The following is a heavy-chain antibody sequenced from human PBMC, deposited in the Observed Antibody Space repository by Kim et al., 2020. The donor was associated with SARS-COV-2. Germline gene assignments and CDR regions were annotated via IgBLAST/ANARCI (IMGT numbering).Heavy chain of an antibody. Sequence: GGSLRLSCAASGFTFSSYGMHWVRQAPGKGLEWVSVISYDGSNKYYADSVKGRFTISRDNSKNTLDLQMNSLRAEDTAVYDCARDRGGYCYGSDLWGQGT. J-gene: IGHJ4*02. CDR2: ISYDGSNK. D-gene: IGHD5-18*01. CDR3: ARDRGGYCYGSDL. CDR1: GFTFSSYG. V-gene: IGHV3-33*05.